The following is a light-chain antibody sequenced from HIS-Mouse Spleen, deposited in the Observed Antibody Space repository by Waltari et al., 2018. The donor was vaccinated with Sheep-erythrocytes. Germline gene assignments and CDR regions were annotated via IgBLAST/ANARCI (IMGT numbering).Light chain of an antibody. Sequence: QSALTQPRSVSGSPGQSVTISCTGTSSDVGGYNYVSWYQQHPGKAPKLMIYDVSKRPSGVPDRFSGSTSGNTAYLTISGLQAEDEADYYCCSYAGSFYVFGTGTEVTVL. CDR2: DVS. CDR1: SSDVGGYNY. J-gene: IGLJ1*01. CDR3: CSYAGSFYV. V-gene: IGLV2-11*01.